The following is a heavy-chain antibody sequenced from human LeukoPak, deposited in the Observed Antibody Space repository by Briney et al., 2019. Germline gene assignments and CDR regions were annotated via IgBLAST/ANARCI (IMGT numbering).Heavy chain of an antibody. J-gene: IGHJ6*03. Sequence: PSETLSLTCAVYGGSFSGYYWSWIRQPPGKGLEWIGEINHSGSTNYNPSLKSRVTISVDTSKNQFSLKLSSVTAADTAVYYCARPIASGSYYYYYMDVWGKGTTVTVSS. CDR1: GGSFSGYY. CDR2: INHSGST. V-gene: IGHV4-34*01. CDR3: ARPIASGSYYYYYMDV. D-gene: IGHD1-26*01.